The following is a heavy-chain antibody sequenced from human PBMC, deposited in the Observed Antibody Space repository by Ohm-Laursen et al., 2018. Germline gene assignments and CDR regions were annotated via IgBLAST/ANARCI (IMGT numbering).Heavy chain of an antibody. D-gene: IGHD3-22*01. J-gene: IGHJ4*02. CDR1: GYTFTGYY. CDR2: INPNSGGT. CDR3: AIHYDSSGTLDY. V-gene: IGHV1-2*02. Sequence: ASVKVSCKASGYTFTGYYMHWVRQAPGQGLEWTGWINPNSGGTNYAQKFQGRVTMTRDTSISTAYMELSRLRSDDTAVYYCAIHYDSSGTLDYWGQGTLVTVSS.